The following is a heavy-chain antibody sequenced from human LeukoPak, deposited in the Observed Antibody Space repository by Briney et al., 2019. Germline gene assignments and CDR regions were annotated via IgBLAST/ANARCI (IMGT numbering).Heavy chain of an antibody. CDR1: GGTFSSYA. CDR3: ARGLYSGSYRY. Sequence: VASVKVSCKASGGTFSSYAISWVRQPPGQGLEWMGGIIPIFGTANYAQKFQGRVTITTDESTSTAYMELSSLRSEDTAVYYCARGLYSGSYRYWGQGTLVTVSS. D-gene: IGHD1-26*01. J-gene: IGHJ4*02. CDR2: IIPIFGTA. V-gene: IGHV1-69*05.